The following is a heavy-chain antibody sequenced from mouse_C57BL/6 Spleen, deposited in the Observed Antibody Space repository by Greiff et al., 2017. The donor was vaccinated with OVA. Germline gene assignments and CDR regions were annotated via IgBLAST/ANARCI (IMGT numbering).Heavy chain of an antibody. CDR1: GYAFSSYW. CDR2: IYPGDGDT. V-gene: IGHV1-80*01. D-gene: IGHD3-3*01. J-gene: IGHJ2*01. CDR3: ARRGTEAVDY. Sequence: QVQLKESGAELVKPGASVKISCKASGYAFSSYWMNWVKQRPGKGLEWIGQIYPGDGDTNYNGKFKGKATLTADKSSSTAYMQLSSLTSEDSAVYFCARRGTEAVDYWGQGTTLTVSS.